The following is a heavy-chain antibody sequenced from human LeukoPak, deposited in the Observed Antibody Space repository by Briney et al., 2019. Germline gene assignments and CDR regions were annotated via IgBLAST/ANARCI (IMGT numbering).Heavy chain of an antibody. CDR1: GFTVSSNY. CDR2: IYTGGNT. J-gene: IGHJ4*02. CDR3: ASHSGTVVGRDY. Sequence: PGGSLRLSCAASGFTVSSNYMTWVRQAPGKGPEWGSVIYTGGNTYYADSVKGRFTITRDTSGSTRYLQMNSLRAEDTAIYYCASHSGTVVGRDYWGQGALVTVPS. D-gene: IGHD6-19*01. V-gene: IGHV3-66*04.